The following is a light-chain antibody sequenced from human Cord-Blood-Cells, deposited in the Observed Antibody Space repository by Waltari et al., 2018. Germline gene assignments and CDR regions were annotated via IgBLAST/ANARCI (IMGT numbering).Light chain of an antibody. CDR1: QSVSSD. Sequence: EIVLTQYPATLSLSPGERATLSCRASQSVSSDLAWYQQKPGQAPRLLIYDASNRATGIPARCSGSGSGTDFTLTISSLEPEDFAVYYCQQRSNWPRTFGQGTKVEIK. CDR2: DAS. CDR3: QQRSNWPRT. V-gene: IGKV3-11*01. J-gene: IGKJ1*01.